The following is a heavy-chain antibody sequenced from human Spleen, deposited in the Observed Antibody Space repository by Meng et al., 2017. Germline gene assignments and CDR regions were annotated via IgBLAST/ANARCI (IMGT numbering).Heavy chain of an antibody. CDR1: GFTFSSYA. CDR2: ISGSGGST. J-gene: IGHJ4*02. D-gene: IGHD2-15*01. V-gene: IGHV3-23*01. Sequence: GESLKISCAASGFTFSSYAMSWVRQAPGKGLEWVSAISGSGGSTYYADSVTGRFTISRDNSKNTLYLQMNSLRAEDTAVYYCAKDRPGYCSGGSCYSDYFDYWGQGTLVTVSS. CDR3: AKDRPGYCSGGSCYSDYFDY.